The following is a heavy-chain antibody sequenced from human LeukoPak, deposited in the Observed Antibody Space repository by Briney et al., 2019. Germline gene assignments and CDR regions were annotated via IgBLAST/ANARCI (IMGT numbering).Heavy chain of an antibody. CDR1: GFTFSESW. D-gene: IGHD1-1*01. J-gene: IGHJ4*02. V-gene: IGHV3-7*03. Sequence: PGGSLRLSCVVSGFTFSESWMSWVRQVPGKGLGWVASLNLDGSDKYYVDSVKGRFTISRDNAKNSLYLQMDSLRVEDTAVYYCAKGKRYPDYWGQGTLVTVSS. CDR2: LNLDGSDK. CDR3: AKGKRYPDY.